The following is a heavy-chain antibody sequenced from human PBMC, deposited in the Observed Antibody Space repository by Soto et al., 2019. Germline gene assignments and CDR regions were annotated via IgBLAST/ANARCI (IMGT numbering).Heavy chain of an antibody. CDR1: GFSLSTSGVG. CDR2: IFLNDVK. Sequence: SGPTLVNPTQTLTLTCTFSGFSLSTSGVGVGWIRQPPGKALEWLALIFLNDVKRYSPSLKSRLTITKDTSNKQVVLTMTNMEPVDTAMYYCAHLTYDSSGKYYFDYWGQGTLVTVSS. J-gene: IGHJ4*02. V-gene: IGHV2-5*01. D-gene: IGHD3-22*01. CDR3: AHLTYDSSGKYYFDY.